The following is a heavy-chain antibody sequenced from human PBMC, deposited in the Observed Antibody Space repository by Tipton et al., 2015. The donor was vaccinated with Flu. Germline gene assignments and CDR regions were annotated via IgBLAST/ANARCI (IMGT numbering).Heavy chain of an antibody. D-gene: IGHD3-10*01. Sequence: TLSLTCTVSGDSISTGGAYWTWVRQHPGKGLEWIASIYYSVSTYYNPSLWRRVTISVDTSKNQISLKVNSVTAADTAVYYCARDQGFGGGLSYDYYVLDVWGQGTTVTVSS. J-gene: IGHJ6*02. V-gene: IGHV4-31*03. CDR2: IYYSVST. CDR3: ARDQGFGGGLSYDYYVLDV. CDR1: GDSISTGGAY.